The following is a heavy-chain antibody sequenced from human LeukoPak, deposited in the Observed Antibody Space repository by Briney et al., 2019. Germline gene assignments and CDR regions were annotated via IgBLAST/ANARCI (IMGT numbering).Heavy chain of an antibody. CDR2: IGSAGGT. CDR3: ARGSSLDYDILTGYWTEALDY. V-gene: IGHV3-13*04. D-gene: IGHD3-9*01. Sequence: PGGSLRLSCAGSGFTFSSHDMHWVRHNPGKGLEWVSGIGSAGGTYYLGSVKGRFTISRENAKNSLYLQMNSLRAGDTAVYYCARGSSLDYDILTGYWTEALDYWGQGTLVTVSS. J-gene: IGHJ4*02. CDR1: GFTFSSHD.